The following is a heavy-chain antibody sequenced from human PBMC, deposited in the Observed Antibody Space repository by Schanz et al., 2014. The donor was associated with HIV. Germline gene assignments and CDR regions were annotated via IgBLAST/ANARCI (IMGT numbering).Heavy chain of an antibody. CDR3: ARDRPVIVGATRADGGTDFDY. Sequence: QVQLVQSGAEVKKPGSSVKVSCKASGGSFTSYDINWVRQATGQGLEWMGWVNPKSGNTGYAQKFQGRVTMTRNTSISTAYMERRSLKSDDTAVYYCARDRPVIVGATRADGGTDFDYWGQGTLVTVSS. CDR2: VNPKSGNT. D-gene: IGHD1-26*01. CDR1: GGSFTSYD. V-gene: IGHV1-8*02. J-gene: IGHJ4*02.